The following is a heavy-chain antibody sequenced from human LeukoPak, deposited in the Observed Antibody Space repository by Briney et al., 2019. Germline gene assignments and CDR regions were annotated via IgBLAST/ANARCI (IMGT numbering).Heavy chain of an antibody. CDR1: GFTFSSYA. J-gene: IGHJ5*02. CDR3: AREIRGGWYDDWFDP. D-gene: IGHD6-19*01. CDR2: ISYDGRNK. V-gene: IGHV3-30*04. Sequence: GGSLRLSCAAYGFTFSSYAMHWVRRAPGKGLEWVAVISYDGRNKYYADSVKVRFTISRDNSKNTLYLQMDSLRAEDTAVYYCAREIRGGWYDDWFDPWGQGTLVTVSS.